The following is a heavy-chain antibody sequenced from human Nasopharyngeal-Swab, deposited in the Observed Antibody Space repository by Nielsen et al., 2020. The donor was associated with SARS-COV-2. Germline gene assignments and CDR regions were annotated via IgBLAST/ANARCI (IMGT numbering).Heavy chain of an antibody. CDR3: ARVDGWFGELFVDY. CDR1: GFTFSSYA. V-gene: IGHV3-30-3*01. Sequence: GGSLRFSCAASGFTFSSYAMHWVRQAPGKGLEWVAVISYDGSNKYYADSVKGRFTISRDNSKNTLYLQMNSLRAEDTAVYYCARVDGWFGELFVDYWGQGTLVTVSS. CDR2: ISYDGSNK. D-gene: IGHD3-10*01. J-gene: IGHJ4*02.